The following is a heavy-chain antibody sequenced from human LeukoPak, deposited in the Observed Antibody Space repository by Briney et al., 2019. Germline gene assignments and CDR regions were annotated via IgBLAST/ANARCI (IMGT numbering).Heavy chain of an antibody. Sequence: GGSLRLSCAGSEFTFRSYSMHWVRQAPGKGLEWVSSISGSSSDIYYADSVKGRFTISRDNSKNSLYLQMKSLRAEDTALYYCARGGYHDYSGFDYCGQGTLVTVSS. CDR1: EFTFRSYS. J-gene: IGHJ4*02. D-gene: IGHD1-26*01. V-gene: IGHV3-21*01. CDR2: ISGSSSDI. CDR3: ARGGYHDYSGFDY.